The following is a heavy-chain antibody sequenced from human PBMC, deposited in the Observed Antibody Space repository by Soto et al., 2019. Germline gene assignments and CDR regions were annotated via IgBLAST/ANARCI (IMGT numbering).Heavy chain of an antibody. CDR3: AKSLSTAVNYGMDV. CDR1: GFTFSDNA. CDR2: ISDDGDST. V-gene: IGHV3-23*01. D-gene: IGHD2-2*01. J-gene: IGHJ6*02. Sequence: PGGSLRLSCGAYGFTFSDNAMTWVRQAPGKGLEWVSSISDDGDSTYYADSAKGRFTISRDNSKNTLFLQMSSLGAEDTAVYYCAKSLSTAVNYGMDVWGQGTSVTVSS.